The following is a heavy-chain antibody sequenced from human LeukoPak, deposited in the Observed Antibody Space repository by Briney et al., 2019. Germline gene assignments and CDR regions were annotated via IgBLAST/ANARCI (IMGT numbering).Heavy chain of an antibody. J-gene: IGHJ4*02. CDR2: ISWNSGSI. Sequence: GGSLRLSCAASGFTFDDYAMPWVRQAPGKGLEWVSGISWNSGSIGYADSVKGRFTISRDNAKNSLYLQMNGLRAEDTALYYCAKDTGSGSYSFGGFDYWGQGTLVTVSS. D-gene: IGHD1-26*01. CDR3: AKDTGSGSYSFGGFDY. CDR1: GFTFDDYA. V-gene: IGHV3-9*01.